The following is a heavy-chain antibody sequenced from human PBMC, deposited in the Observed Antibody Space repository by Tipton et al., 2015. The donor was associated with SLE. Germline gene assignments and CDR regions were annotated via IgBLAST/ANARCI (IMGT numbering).Heavy chain of an antibody. CDR2: IYPGDSDT. CDR1: GYNFNTYW. J-gene: IGHJ4*02. Sequence: QSGPEVKKPGESVKISCKASGYNFNTYWIGWVRHTPGRGLEFMGIIYPGDSDTRYSPSFRGQVTISADKSDNTAYLQWRSLKASDTAMYYCARRDPSGYLDDFWCQGTLVTVSS. V-gene: IGHV5-51*03. D-gene: IGHD3-22*01. CDR3: ARRDPSGYLDDF.